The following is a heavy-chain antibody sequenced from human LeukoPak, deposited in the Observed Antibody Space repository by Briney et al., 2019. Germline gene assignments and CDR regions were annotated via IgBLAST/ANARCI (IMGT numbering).Heavy chain of an antibody. CDR2: IYSGGST. CDR3: HQLGTFDI. Sequence: GGSLRLSCAVSGVTVSNNYMSWVRQAPGKGLEWVSVIYSGGSTYYANSVKGRFSISRDNSKNTVYLQMNSLRAEDTAVYYCHQLGTFDIWGQGTMVTVSS. J-gene: IGHJ3*02. CDR1: GVTVSNNY. V-gene: IGHV3-66*01. D-gene: IGHD5-24*01.